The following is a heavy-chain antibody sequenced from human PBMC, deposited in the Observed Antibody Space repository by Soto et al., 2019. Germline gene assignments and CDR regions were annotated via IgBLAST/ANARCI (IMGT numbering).Heavy chain of an antibody. Sequence: EVQLVESGGGLVQPGGSLRLACAASGFSFSSYWMTWVRQAPGKGREWVANIRRDGGRRSYLDSVRGRFTVSRDNAKNLMYLQMDSLREEDTALYCCARDVSPGSSNWYCDGFDIWGQGTMVTVSS. D-gene: IGHD6-13*01. CDR2: IRRDGGRR. V-gene: IGHV3-7*05. J-gene: IGHJ3*02. CDR3: ARDVSPGSSNWYCDGFDI. CDR1: GFSFSSYW.